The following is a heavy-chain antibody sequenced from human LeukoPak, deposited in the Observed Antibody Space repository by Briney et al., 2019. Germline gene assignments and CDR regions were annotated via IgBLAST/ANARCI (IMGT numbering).Heavy chain of an antibody. J-gene: IGHJ4*02. CDR2: IRYDGNSE. CDR3: ARGGYGSGSYKRGSLFDY. Sequence: PGGSLRLSCTASGFTFSTYDMHWVRQAPGKGLQWVTFIRYDGNSESYADSVKGRFTISRDNAKNSLYLQMNSLRAEDTAVYYCARGGYGSGSYKRGSLFDYWGQGTLVTVSS. V-gene: IGHV3-30*02. D-gene: IGHD3-10*01. CDR1: GFTFSTYD.